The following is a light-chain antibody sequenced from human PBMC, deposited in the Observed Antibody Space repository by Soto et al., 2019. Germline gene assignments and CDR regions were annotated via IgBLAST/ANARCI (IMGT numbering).Light chain of an antibody. V-gene: IGKV3D-20*02. Sequence: EIVLTQSPGTLSLSPGARATLSCRASQSVSNNYLAWYQQKPGQAPRLLIYDASTRATGIPARFSGSGSGTDFTLTISSLEPEDFAVYYCQQRLMTFGQGTRLEIK. CDR2: DAS. CDR1: QSVSNNY. CDR3: QQRLMT. J-gene: IGKJ5*01.